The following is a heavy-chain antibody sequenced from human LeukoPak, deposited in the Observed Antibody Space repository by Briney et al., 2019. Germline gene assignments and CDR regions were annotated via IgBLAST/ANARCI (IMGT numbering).Heavy chain of an antibody. CDR3: AKRGVVIRVILVGFHKEAYYFDS. Sequence: GGSLRLSCAVSGITLSNYGMSWVRQAPGKGLEWVAGISDSAGSTNYADSVKGRFPISRDNRKNTLYLQMNSLRAEDTAVYFCAKRGVVIRVILVGFHKEAYYFDSWGQGALVTVSS. V-gene: IGHV3-23*01. CDR1: GITLSNYG. D-gene: IGHD3-10*01. CDR2: ISDSAGST. J-gene: IGHJ4*02.